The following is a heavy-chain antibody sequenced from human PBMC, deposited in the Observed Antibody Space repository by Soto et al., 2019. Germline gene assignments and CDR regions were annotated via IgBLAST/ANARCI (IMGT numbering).Heavy chain of an antibody. CDR2: IIPIFGTA. V-gene: IGHV1-69*12. J-gene: IGHJ5*02. CDR1: GGTFSSYA. Sequence: QVQLVQSGAEVTKPGSSVKVSCKATGGTFSSYAISWVRQAPGQGLEWMGGIIPIFGTANYAQKFQGRVTITADESTSTAYMELSSLRSEDTALYFCSRDRSAVGPNWFDPWGQGTLVTVSS. D-gene: IGHD1-26*01. CDR3: SRDRSAVGPNWFDP.